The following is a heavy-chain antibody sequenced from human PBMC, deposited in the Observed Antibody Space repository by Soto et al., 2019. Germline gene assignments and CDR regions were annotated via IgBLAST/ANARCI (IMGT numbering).Heavy chain of an antibody. J-gene: IGHJ6*03. D-gene: IGHD4-4*01. CDR3: ARAQSNYYYYYYMDV. CDR1: GYTFTSYD. CDR2: MNPNSGNT. V-gene: IGHV1-8*01. Sequence: ASLKVSCKASGYTFTSYDINWARQATGQGLEWMGWMNPNSGNTGHAQKFQGRVTMTRNTSISTAYMELSSLRSEDTAVYYCARAQSNYYYYYYMDVWGKGTTVTVSS.